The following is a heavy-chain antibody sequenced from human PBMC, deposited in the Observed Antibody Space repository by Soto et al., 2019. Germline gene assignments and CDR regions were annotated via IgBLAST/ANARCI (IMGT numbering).Heavy chain of an antibody. Sequence: QITLKESGPPLMKPTQTLTLTCTFSGFSLSTSGVGVGWIRQPPGKALEWLALIYWDDDTRYSPSLKSRLTITKDTSKNQVVLTLTNIHPVDTATYYCAHRPLLGYFAYWGQGTLVTVSS. CDR3: AHRPLLGYFAY. V-gene: IGHV2-5*02. D-gene: IGHD2-8*02. CDR1: GFSLSTSGVG. J-gene: IGHJ4*02. CDR2: IYWDDDT.